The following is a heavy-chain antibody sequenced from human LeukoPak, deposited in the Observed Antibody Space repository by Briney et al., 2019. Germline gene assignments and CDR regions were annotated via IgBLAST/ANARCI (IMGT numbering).Heavy chain of an antibody. D-gene: IGHD6-19*01. V-gene: IGHV4-4*07. Sequence: KPSETLSLTCTVSGGSIRSYSWSWIRQPAGRGLEWIGRIYTSGSTNYNPSLKSRVTMSVDTSKNQFSLKLSSVTAADTAVYYCARGIAVAGIDYWGQGTLVTVSS. J-gene: IGHJ4*02. CDR1: GGSIRSYS. CDR2: IYTSGST. CDR3: ARGIAVAGIDY.